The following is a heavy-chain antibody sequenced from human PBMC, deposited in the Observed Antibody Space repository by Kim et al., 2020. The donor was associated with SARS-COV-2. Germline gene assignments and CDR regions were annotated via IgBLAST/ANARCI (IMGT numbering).Heavy chain of an antibody. J-gene: IGHJ4*02. D-gene: IGHD3-22*01. Sequence: VKGRFTISRDNSKNTLYLQMSSLRAEDTAVYYCVKVITMIVGSSGVGFDYWGQGTLVTVSS. V-gene: IGHV3-64D*09. CDR3: VKVITMIVGSSGVGFDY.